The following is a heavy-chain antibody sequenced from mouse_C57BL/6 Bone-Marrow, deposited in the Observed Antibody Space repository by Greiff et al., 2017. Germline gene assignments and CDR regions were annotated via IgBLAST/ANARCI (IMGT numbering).Heavy chain of an antibody. CDR3: ARDYGSSRFAY. CDR1: SFAFMASA. CDR2: FTMYSDAT. D-gene: IGHD1-1*01. J-gene: IGHJ3*01. V-gene: IGHV1-49*01. Sequence: LQESGAELVRPGSSVKLSCKDSSFAFMASAMHWVKQRPGHGLEWIGSFTMYSDATEYSENFKGKATLTANTSSSTAYMELSSLTSEDSAVYYGARDYGSSRFAYWGQGTLVTVSA.